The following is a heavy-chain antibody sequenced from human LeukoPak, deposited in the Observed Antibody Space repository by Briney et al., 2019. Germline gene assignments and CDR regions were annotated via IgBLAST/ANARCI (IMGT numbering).Heavy chain of an antibody. J-gene: IGHJ6*02. V-gene: IGHV3-7*01. CDR2: IKQDGSEK. Sequence: PGGSLRLSCAASGFTFSSYWMSWVRQAPGKGLEWVANIKQDGSEKYYVDSVKGRFTISRDNAKNSLYLQMNSLRAEDTAVYYCARDDAYYGSRGYYYYGMDVWGQGTTVTVSS. CDR3: ARDDAYYGSRGYYYYGMDV. D-gene: IGHD3-10*01. CDR1: GFTFSSYW.